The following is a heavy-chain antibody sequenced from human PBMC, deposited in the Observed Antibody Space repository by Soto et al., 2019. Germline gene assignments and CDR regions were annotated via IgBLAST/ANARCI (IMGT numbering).Heavy chain of an antibody. V-gene: IGHV4-59*08. CDR3: ARHVAGYSSGLDY. Sequence: PSETLSLTCTVSGGSISSYYWTWIRQPPGKGLEWIGFIYNSGSTHYNPSLRSRVTISVDTSKNQFSLKLRSVTAADTAVYYCARHVAGYSSGLDYWGQGTLVTVS. CDR1: GGSISSYY. J-gene: IGHJ4*02. D-gene: IGHD6-19*01. CDR2: IYNSGST.